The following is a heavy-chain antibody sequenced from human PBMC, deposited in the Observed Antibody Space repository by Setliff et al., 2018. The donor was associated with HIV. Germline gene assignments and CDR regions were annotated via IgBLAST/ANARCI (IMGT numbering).Heavy chain of an antibody. CDR2: INYDDNYE. V-gene: IGHV3-30*02. J-gene: IGHJ3*02. D-gene: IGHD4-17*01. Sequence: PGESLRLSCAASGFTFSAHGMHWVRQAPGKGLEWVTFINYDDNYEYYADSVKGRFTISRDNSKSTVDLQMTSLTAEDTAVYYCVKDGDYRNGDYDAFDIWGQGTMVTVSS. CDR1: GFTFSAHG. CDR3: VKDGDYRNGDYDAFDI.